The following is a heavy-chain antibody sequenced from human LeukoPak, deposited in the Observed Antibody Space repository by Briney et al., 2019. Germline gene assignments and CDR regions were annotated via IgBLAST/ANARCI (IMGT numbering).Heavy chain of an antibody. CDR3: ARGSAGYFDL. D-gene: IGHD3-10*01. CDR1: GGSISSSSYY. Sequence: KPSETLSLTCTVSGGSISSSSYYWGWIRQPPGKGLEWIGSIYYSGSTYYNPSLKSRVTISVDTSKNQFSLKLSSVTAADTAVYYCARGSAGYFDLWGRGTLVTVSS. CDR2: IYYSGST. V-gene: IGHV4-39*07. J-gene: IGHJ2*01.